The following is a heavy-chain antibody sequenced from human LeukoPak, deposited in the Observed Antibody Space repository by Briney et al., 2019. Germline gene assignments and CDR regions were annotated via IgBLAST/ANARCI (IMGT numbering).Heavy chain of an antibody. CDR2: IYYSGST. J-gene: IGHJ4*02. CDR1: GGSISSYY. D-gene: IGHD3-22*01. V-gene: IGHV4-59*01. CDR3: ARILDDSSGTDY. Sequence: SETLSLTCTVSGGSISSYYWSWIRQPPGKGLEWIGYIYYSGSTNYNPSLKSRVTISVDTSKNQFSLKLSSVTAADTAVYYCARILDDSSGTDYWGQGTLVTVSS.